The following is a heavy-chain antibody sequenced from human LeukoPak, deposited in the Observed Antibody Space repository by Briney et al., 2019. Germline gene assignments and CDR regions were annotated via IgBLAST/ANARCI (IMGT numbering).Heavy chain of an antibody. D-gene: IGHD3-9*01. J-gene: IGHJ4*02. CDR1: GFTFSSYS. Sequence: GGSLRLSCAASGFTFSSYSMNWVRQAPGKGLEWVSYISSSSSTIYYADSVKGRFTISRDNAENSLYLQMNSLRAEDTAVYYCARGGKRLDWSLLAAGYFDYWGQGTLVTVSS. V-gene: IGHV3-48*01. CDR3: ARGGKRLDWSLLAAGYFDY. CDR2: ISSSSSTI.